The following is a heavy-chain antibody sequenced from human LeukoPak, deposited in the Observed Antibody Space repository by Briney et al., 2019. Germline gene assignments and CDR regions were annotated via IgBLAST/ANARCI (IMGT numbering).Heavy chain of an antibody. D-gene: IGHD2-15*01. CDR2: ISGSGGST. J-gene: IGHJ6*03. V-gene: IGHV3-23*01. Sequence: GGSLRLSCAASVFTFRNYGMNWVRQAPGKGLEWVSGISGSGGSTYYADSVKGRFTISRDNSRNTLYLQMNGLTVEDTAVYYCAKEGFVVVVGAGHNYYYYMDVWGKGTTFTVSS. CDR1: VFTFRNYG. CDR3: AKEGFVVVVGAGHNYYYYMDV.